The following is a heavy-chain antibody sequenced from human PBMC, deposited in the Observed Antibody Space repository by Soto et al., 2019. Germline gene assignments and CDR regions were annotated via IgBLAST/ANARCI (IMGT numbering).Heavy chain of an antibody. D-gene: IGHD3-10*01. CDR3: ARGYYGSGSYTLLFDY. CDR2: IHYSGST. CDR1: GGSISSYY. Sequence: ASETLSLTCTVSGGSISSYYWSWIRQPPGKGLEWIGYIHYSGSTNYNPSLKSRVTISVDTSKNQFSLKLSSVTAADTAVYYCARGYYGSGSYTLLFDYWGQGTLVTVSS. V-gene: IGHV4-59*01. J-gene: IGHJ4*02.